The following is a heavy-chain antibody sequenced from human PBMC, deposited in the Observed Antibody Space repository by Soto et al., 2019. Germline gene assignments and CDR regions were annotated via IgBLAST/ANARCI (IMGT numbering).Heavy chain of an antibody. Sequence: GVSLKISCEGAGYSFTSHWIAWVRQMPGKGLEWMGIIYPGDSDTKYSPSFQGQVTISADKSISAAYLQWSSLKASDTAIYYCARLGYCSSTNCYYGMDVWGQGTTVTVSS. CDR2: IYPGDSDT. J-gene: IGHJ6*02. V-gene: IGHV5-51*01. D-gene: IGHD2-2*01. CDR1: GYSFTSHW. CDR3: ARLGYCSSTNCYYGMDV.